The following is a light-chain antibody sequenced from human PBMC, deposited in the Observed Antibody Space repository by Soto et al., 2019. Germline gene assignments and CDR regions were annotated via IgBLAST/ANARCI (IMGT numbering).Light chain of an antibody. CDR3: SSYAGSSTPYV. V-gene: IGLV2-14*01. Sequence: QSALTQPASVSGSPGQSITISCTGTRSDVGGYNYVSWYQQLPGKAPKLMIYEVTYRPSGVSSRFSGSKSGNTASLTISGLQAEDEADYYCSSYAGSSTPYVFGTGTKLTVL. J-gene: IGLJ1*01. CDR2: EVT. CDR1: RSDVGGYNY.